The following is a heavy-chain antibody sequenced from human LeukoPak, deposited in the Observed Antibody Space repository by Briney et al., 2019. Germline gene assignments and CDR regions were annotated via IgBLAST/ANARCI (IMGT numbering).Heavy chain of an antibody. J-gene: IGHJ4*02. V-gene: IGHV3-13*04. CDR3: ARGRISVSALDY. CDR1: GFTFSSYD. CDR2: IGTAGDT. D-gene: IGHD6-19*01. Sequence: PGGSLRLSCAASGFTFSSYDMHWVRQATGKGLEWVSSIGTAGDTYYPGSVRGRFTISIENAKNTLYLQMNSLRVEDTAVYYCARGRISVSALDYWGRGTLLTVSS.